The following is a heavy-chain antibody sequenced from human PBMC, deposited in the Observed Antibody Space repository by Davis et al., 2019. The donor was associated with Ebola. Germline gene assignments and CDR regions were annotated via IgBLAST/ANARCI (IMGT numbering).Heavy chain of an antibody. Sequence: ASVKVSCKASGYTFTNYYMHWVRQAPGQGLEWMGWINTNTGHPAYAQGFTGRFVFSLDTSATMAYLQIRSLRAEDTATYYCVRDATDGYNWSHWGQGTLVAVSS. CDR2: INTNTGHP. CDR1: GYTFTNYY. V-gene: IGHV7-4-1*04. D-gene: IGHD5-24*01. J-gene: IGHJ4*02. CDR3: VRDATDGYNWSH.